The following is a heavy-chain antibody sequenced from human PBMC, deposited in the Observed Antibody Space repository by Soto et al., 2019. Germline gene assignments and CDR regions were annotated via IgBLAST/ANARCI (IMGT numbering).Heavy chain of an antibody. V-gene: IGHV1-69*01. CDR1: GCTLSSYA. CDR2: IIPISDTT. CDR3: ARSQGSSTSLEIYYYYYYGMEV. J-gene: IGHJ6*02. Sequence: QVQLVQSGAEVKKPGSSVKVSCKASGCTLSSYAISWVRQAPGQGLEWMGGIIPISDTTNYAQKFQGRVTMTADESTSTAYMELSSLRSEDTAVYYCARSQGSSTSLEIYYYYYYGMEVWGQGTTVTVSS. D-gene: IGHD2-2*01.